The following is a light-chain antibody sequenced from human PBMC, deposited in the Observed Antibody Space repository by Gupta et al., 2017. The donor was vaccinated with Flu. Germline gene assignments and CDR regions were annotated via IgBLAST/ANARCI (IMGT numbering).Light chain of an antibody. CDR3: QQSYSIPWT. Sequence: PSSLSAFVGGLVTITFLESHNIGNSSNWYHPRAGKAPKLLLYAASNVETGVPSRFSGSGSGTEFTLTISRLQPEDFASYYCQQSYSIPWTFGDGTKVEIK. CDR1: HNIGNS. CDR2: AAS. J-gene: IGKJ1*01. V-gene: IGKV1-39*01.